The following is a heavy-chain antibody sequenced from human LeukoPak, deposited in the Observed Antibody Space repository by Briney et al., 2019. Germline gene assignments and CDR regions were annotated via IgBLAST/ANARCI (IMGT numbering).Heavy chain of an antibody. CDR2: KWYDGSNK. D-gene: IGHD3-16*01. CDR1: GFTFSSYG. Sequence: PGRSLRVSCAASGFTFSSYGMHWVGQAPGKGLEWVAVKWYDGSNKYYADSVKGRFTISRDNSKNTLYLQMNSLRAEDTAVYYCARPMTTFWRGQATAFDYWGQGTLVTVSS. V-gene: IGHV3-33*01. J-gene: IGHJ4*02. CDR3: ARPMTTFWRGQATAFDY.